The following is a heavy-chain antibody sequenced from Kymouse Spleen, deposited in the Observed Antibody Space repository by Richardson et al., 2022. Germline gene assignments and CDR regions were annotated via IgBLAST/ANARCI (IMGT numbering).Heavy chain of an antibody. Sequence: QVQLQQWGAGLLKPSETLSLTCAVYGGSFSGYYWSWIRQPPGKGLEWIGEINHSGSTNYNPSLKSRVTISVDTSKNQFSLKLSSVTAADTAVYYCARGYSSSSGGYYYGMDVWGQGTTVTVSS. CDR3: ARGYSSSSGGYYYGMDV. D-gene: IGHD6-6*01. CDR2: INHSGST. J-gene: IGHJ6*02. CDR1: GGSFSGYY. V-gene: IGHV4-34*01.